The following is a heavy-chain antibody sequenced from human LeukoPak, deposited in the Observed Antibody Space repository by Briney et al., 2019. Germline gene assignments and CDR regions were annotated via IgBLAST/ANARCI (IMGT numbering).Heavy chain of an antibody. D-gene: IGHD2-15*01. CDR2: INPKSADT. V-gene: IGHV1-2*02. Sequence: SGTASCKPSAYTLTDYYMHWVRHAPEQRLEWIGWINPKSADTNYTQTFQGRVTMTRDTSITTAYMELSRLRSDDTAVYYCARGDCSGGSCDSGYSQAKSGLHVWGQGTTVTVSS. CDR1: AYTLTDYY. J-gene: IGHJ6*02. CDR3: ARGDCSGGSCDSGYSQAKSGLHV.